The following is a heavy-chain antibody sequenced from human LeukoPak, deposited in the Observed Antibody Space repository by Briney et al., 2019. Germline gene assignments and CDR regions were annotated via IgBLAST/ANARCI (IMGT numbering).Heavy chain of an antibody. CDR2: IYYSGST. Sequence: MASETLSLTCTVSGGSISSSSYYWGWIRQPPGEGLEWIGSIYYSGSTYYNPSLKSRVTISVDTSKNQFSLKLSSVTAADTAVYYCASQYSSSWYAEYFQHWGQGTLVTVSS. V-gene: IGHV4-39*07. J-gene: IGHJ1*01. CDR1: GGSISSSSYY. CDR3: ASQYSSSWYAEYFQH. D-gene: IGHD6-13*01.